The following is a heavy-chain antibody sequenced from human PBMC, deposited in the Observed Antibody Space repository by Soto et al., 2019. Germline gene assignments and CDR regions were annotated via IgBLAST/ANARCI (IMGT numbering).Heavy chain of an antibody. V-gene: IGHV1-18*01. CDR1: GYTFTSYG. CDR2: ISAYNGNT. Sequence: ASVKVSCKASGYTFTSYGISWVLQAPGQGLEWMRWISAYNGNTNYAQQLQGRVTMTTDTSTSTAYMELRSLRSDDTAVYYCARDLGITMIVHHVRFDAFDIWGQATMVTVS. CDR3: ARDLGITMIVHHVRFDAFDI. D-gene: IGHD3-22*01. J-gene: IGHJ3*02.